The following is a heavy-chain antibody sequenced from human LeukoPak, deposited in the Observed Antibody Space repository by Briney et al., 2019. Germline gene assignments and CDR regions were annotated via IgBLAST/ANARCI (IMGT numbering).Heavy chain of an antibody. CDR1: GYTFTGYS. Sequence: GASVKVSCKASGYTFTGYSINWVRQAPGQGLEWMGIINPSGGSTTYAQKFQGRVTMTRDTSTSTVYMELSSLRSEDTAVYYCARELISGDWTWDIWGQGTMVTVSS. CDR2: INPSGGST. D-gene: IGHD2-21*02. V-gene: IGHV1-46*01. CDR3: ARELISGDWTWDI. J-gene: IGHJ3*02.